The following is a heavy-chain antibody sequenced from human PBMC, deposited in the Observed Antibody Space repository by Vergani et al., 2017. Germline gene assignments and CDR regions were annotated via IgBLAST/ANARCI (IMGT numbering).Heavy chain of an antibody. CDR3: VRDRGLCAGGRCYTEAWDY. CDR2: ISGQNFRT. Sequence: EVQLLESGGGSAQPGESLRLSCVASGFTFTAHGLNWVRQAPGKGLEWVSGISGQNFRTHYADSVKGRFTISRDIAKNTLYLQVRSLRLEDTGVYHCVRDRGLCAGGRCYTEAWDYWGQGTPVTVSS. V-gene: IGHV3-23*01. D-gene: IGHD2-2*02. J-gene: IGHJ4*02. CDR1: GFTFTAHG.